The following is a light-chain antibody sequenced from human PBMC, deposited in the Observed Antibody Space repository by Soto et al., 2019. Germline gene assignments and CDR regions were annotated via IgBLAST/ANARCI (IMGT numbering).Light chain of an antibody. CDR3: QHVYSYPLT. J-gene: IGKJ4*01. CDR2: GAS. Sequence: DIQLTQSPSFLSASVGDRVTIPCRASQGITHYVAWYQQKPGKAPKCLIYGASALQSGVPSRFSGSGSWAEFTLIISSLQPEDFATYYCQHVYSYPLTFGGGTRVEI. CDR1: QGITHY. V-gene: IGKV1-9*01.